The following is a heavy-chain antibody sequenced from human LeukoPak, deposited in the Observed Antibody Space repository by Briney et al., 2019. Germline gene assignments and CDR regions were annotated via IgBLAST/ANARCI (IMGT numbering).Heavy chain of an antibody. D-gene: IGHD1-1*01. Sequence: PSGTLSLTCAVSGGSISSNNWWGWVRQPPGEGLEWIGEIYHSGSPNYNPSLKSRVTISVDKSRNHFSLNLSSVTAADTAVYYCARVNINNWHSCDYWGQGTLVTVSS. CDR2: IYHSGSP. CDR3: ARVNINNWHSCDY. J-gene: IGHJ4*02. V-gene: IGHV4-4*02. CDR1: GGSISSNNW.